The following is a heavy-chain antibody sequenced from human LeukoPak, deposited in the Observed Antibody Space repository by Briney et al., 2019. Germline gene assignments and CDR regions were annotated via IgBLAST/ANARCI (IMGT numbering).Heavy chain of an antibody. D-gene: IGHD2-21*02. CDR1: GFTFRDYA. Sequence: PGGSLRLSCAASGFTFRDYAMSWVRQAPGKGLEWVSAISGNGGSTYYADSVKGRFTISRDNSKDTLFLQMHSLRPGDTAVYYCVREDTPATANYWGQGTLVTISS. CDR2: ISGNGGST. J-gene: IGHJ4*02. V-gene: IGHV3-23*01. CDR3: VREDTPATANY.